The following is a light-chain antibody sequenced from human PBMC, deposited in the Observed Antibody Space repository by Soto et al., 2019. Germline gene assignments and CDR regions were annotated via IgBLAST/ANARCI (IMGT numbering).Light chain of an antibody. CDR1: QRVSSNY. CDR3: HQYGTLPYD. CDR2: GAS. J-gene: IGKJ2*01. Sequence: IALTQSTGTLSLSPGERATLSCRASQRVSSNYVAWYQHKPGQAPRLLIHGASITATGIPDRFSGSRSGTDFTLTISRLEPEDFAVYYCHQYGTLPYDFGQGTKLQIK. V-gene: IGKV3-20*01.